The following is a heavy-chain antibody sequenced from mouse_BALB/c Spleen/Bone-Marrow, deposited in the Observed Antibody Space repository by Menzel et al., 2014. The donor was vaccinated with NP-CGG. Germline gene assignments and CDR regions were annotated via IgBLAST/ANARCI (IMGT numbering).Heavy chain of an antibody. CDR1: GYTFSSYW. Sequence: QVQLQQSGAEPMKPGASVKISCKATGYTFSSYWIEWVKQRPGHGLEWIGEILPGSGSTNYNEKFKGKATFTADTSSNTAYMQLSSLTSEDSAVYYCARGIDYYAMDYWGQGTSVTVSS. CDR3: ARGIDYYAMDY. CDR2: ILPGSGST. J-gene: IGHJ4*01. V-gene: IGHV1-9*01.